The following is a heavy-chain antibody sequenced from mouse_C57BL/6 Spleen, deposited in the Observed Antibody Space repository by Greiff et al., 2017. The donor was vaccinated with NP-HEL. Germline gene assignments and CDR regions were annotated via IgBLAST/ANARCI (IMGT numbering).Heavy chain of an antibody. CDR1: GFTFSSYA. D-gene: IGHD1-1*02. J-gene: IGHJ1*03. V-gene: IGHV5-9-1*02. CDR3: TRGGYGPYWYFDV. CDR2: ISSGGDYI. Sequence: EVKLVESGEGLVKPGGSLKLSCAASGFTFSSYAMSWVRQTPEKRLEWVAYISSGGDYIYYADTVKGRFTISRDNARNTLYLQMSSLKSEDTAMYYCTRGGYGPYWYFDVWGTGTTVTVSS.